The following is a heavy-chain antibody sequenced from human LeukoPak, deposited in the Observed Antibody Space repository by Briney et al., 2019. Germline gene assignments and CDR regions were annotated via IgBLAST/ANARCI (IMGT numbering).Heavy chain of an antibody. J-gene: IGHJ3*02. CDR2: ISWNSGSI. Sequence: GRSPRLSCAASGFTFDDYAMHWVRQAPGKGLEWVSGISWNSGSIGYADSVKGRFTISRDNAKNSLYLQMNSLRAEDMALYYCAKVARRYYYDSSGPDDAFDIWGQGTMVTVSS. D-gene: IGHD3-22*01. CDR1: GFTFDDYA. CDR3: AKVARRYYYDSSGPDDAFDI. V-gene: IGHV3-9*03.